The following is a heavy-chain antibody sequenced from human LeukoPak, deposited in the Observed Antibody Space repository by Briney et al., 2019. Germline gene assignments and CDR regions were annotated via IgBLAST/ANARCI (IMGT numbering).Heavy chain of an antibody. CDR1: GYTFTSYA. D-gene: IGHD2-2*01. CDR2: INAGNGNT. CDR3: ARDIYCSSTSCLDY. Sequence: GASVKVSCKASGYTFTSYAMHWVRQAPGQRLERMEWINAGNGNTKYSQKFQGRVTITRDTSASTAYMELSSLRSEDTAVYYCARDIYCSSTSCLDYWGQGTLVTVSS. J-gene: IGHJ4*02. V-gene: IGHV1-3*01.